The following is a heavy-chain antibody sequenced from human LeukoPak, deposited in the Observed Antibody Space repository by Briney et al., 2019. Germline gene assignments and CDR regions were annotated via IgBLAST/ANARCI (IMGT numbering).Heavy chain of an antibody. D-gene: IGHD4-17*01. J-gene: IGHJ4*02. CDR3: AREEVGYGDYLY. Sequence: SETLSLTCTVSCGSISSYYWSWIRQPPGKGLEWIGYIYYSGSTNYNPSLKSRVTISVDTSKNQFSLKLSSVTAADTAVYYCAREEVGYGDYLYWGQGTLVTVSS. CDR2: IYYSGST. V-gene: IGHV4-59*01. CDR1: CGSISSYY.